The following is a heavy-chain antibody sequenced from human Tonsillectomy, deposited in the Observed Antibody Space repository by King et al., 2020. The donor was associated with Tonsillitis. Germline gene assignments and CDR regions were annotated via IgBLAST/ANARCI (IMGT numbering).Heavy chain of an antibody. CDR1: GFTFRDHY. CDR3: SRVVNNNGYFDL. D-gene: IGHD1-14*01. J-gene: IGHJ2*01. CDR2: IRKKANSYTT. V-gene: IGHV3-72*01. Sequence: VQLVESGGGLVLPGGSLRLSCAASGFTFRDHYMDWVRQAPGKGLEWVGRIRKKANSYTTEYVASVKGRFTISRDDSRNSLYLQMNSLQTEDTAVYYCSRVVNNNGYFDLWGRGTLVTVSS.